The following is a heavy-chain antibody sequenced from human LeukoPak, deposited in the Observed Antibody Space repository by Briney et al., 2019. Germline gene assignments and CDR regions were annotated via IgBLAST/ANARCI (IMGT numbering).Heavy chain of an antibody. CDR2: IRYDGSNK. J-gene: IGHJ4*02. CDR1: GFTFSSYG. CDR3: AKDRLYDFYYFDY. Sequence: GGSLRLSCAASGFTFSSYGMHWVRQAPGKGLEWVAFIRYDGSNKYYADSVKGRFTISRDNSKNTLYLQMNSLRAEDTAVYYCAKDRLYDFYYFDYWGQRTLVTVSS. V-gene: IGHV3-30*02. D-gene: IGHD3-3*01.